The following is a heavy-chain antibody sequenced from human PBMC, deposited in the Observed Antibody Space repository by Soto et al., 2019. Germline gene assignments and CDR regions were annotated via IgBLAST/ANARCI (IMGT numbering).Heavy chain of an antibody. D-gene: IGHD2-8*02. CDR3: ARGGPTGGIGY. Sequence: QVQLVQSGAEVKKPGSSVKVSCKASGGTFSSYTISWVRQAPGQGLEWMGRIIPILGIANYAQKFQGRVTITADKSTSTAYMELSSLRSEDTAGYYCARGGPTGGIGYWGQGTLVTVSS. CDR2: IIPILGIA. V-gene: IGHV1-69*02. J-gene: IGHJ4*02. CDR1: GGTFSSYT.